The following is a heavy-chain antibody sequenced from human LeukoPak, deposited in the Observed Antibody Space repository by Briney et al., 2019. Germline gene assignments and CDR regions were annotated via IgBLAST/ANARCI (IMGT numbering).Heavy chain of an antibody. CDR3: AREVEYYDSSGYRPHAFDI. CDR1: DGSIINNNHY. D-gene: IGHD3-22*01. Sequence: PSETLSLTCTVSDGSIINNNHYWGWTRQPPGKGLEWIGSISYSGGTAYNPSLRSRVTISVDTPKSQFSLKVNSVTAADTAVYYCAREVEYYDSSGYRPHAFDIWGQGTLVTVSS. J-gene: IGHJ3*02. CDR2: ISYSGGT. V-gene: IGHV4-39*02.